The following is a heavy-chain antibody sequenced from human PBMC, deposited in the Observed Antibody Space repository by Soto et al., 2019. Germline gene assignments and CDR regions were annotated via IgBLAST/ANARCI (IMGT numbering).Heavy chain of an antibody. V-gene: IGHV3-13*01. Sequence: EVQLVESGGGLVQPGGSLRLSCAASGFTFSSYDMHWVRQATGKGLEWVSAIGTAGDTYYPGSVKGRFTISRENAKNSLYLQMNSLRGEDTAVYYCARQIGYCSGGSCYGAYYYYYYGMDVWGQGTTVTVSS. D-gene: IGHD2-15*01. J-gene: IGHJ6*02. CDR3: ARQIGYCSGGSCYGAYYYYYYGMDV. CDR1: GFTFSSYD. CDR2: IGTAGDT.